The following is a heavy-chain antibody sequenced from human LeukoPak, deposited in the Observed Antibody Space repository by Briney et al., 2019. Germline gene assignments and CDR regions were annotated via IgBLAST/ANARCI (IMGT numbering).Heavy chain of an antibody. D-gene: IGHD1-1*01. CDR2: ISSGSSSI. Sequence: GGSLRLSCAASGFTFSSCSMNWVRQAPGKGLEWVSYISSGSSSIYYADSVKGRFTISRDNAKNSLYLQMNSLRAEDTAVYYCARVKTGNLDYWGQGTLVTVSS. CDR1: GFTFSSCS. CDR3: ARVKTGNLDY. V-gene: IGHV3-48*04. J-gene: IGHJ4*02.